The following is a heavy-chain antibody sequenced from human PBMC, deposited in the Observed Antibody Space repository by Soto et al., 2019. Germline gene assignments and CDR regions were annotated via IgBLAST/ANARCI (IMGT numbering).Heavy chain of an antibody. V-gene: IGHV3-7*05. CDR3: ARAGRGVWKDWGY. J-gene: IGHJ4*02. CDR2: IKQDGSEK. D-gene: IGHD2-8*01. CDR1: GFTFSSYW. Sequence: GGSLRLSCAASGFTFSSYWMSWVRQAPGKGLEWVANIKQDGSEKYYVDSVKGRFTISRDNAKNSLYLQMNSLRAEDTAVYYCARAGRGVWKDWGYWGQGTLVTVSS.